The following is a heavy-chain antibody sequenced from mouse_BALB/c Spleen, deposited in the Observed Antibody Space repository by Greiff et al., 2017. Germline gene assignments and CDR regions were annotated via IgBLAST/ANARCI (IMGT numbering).Heavy chain of an antibody. J-gene: IGHJ4*01. V-gene: IGHV6-6*02. CDR3: TRGDGYFAMDY. D-gene: IGHD2-3*01. CDR1: GFPFSNYW. CDR2: IRLKSNNYAT. Sequence: DVKLVESGGGLVQPGGSMKLSCVASGFPFSNYWMTLVRQSPEKGLEWVAEIRLKSNNYATHYAESVTGRFTISRDDSKSSVYLQMNNLRAEDTGIYYCTRGDGYFAMDYWGQGTSVTVSS.